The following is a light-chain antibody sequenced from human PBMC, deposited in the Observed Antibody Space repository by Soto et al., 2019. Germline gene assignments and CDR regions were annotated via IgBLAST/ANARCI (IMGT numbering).Light chain of an antibody. V-gene: IGLV4-69*01. Sequence: QLVLTQSPSASASLGASVKLTCTLSSWHSSYAIAWHQQQPEKGPRYLMKLNSDGSHSKGDGIPDRFSGSSSGAERYLIISSLQSEDEADYYCQTWGTGIHVFGTGTKDIVL. CDR1: SWHSSYA. CDR2: LNSDGSH. CDR3: QTWGTGIHV. J-gene: IGLJ1*01.